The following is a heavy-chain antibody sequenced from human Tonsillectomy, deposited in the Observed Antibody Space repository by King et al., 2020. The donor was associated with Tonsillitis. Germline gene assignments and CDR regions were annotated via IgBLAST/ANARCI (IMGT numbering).Heavy chain of an antibody. CDR3: ARDLSHYYDSSGHVIHGFDP. D-gene: IGHD3-22*01. V-gene: IGHV4-59*01. J-gene: IGHJ5*02. CDR2: IYYTGST. Sequence: QLQESGPGLVKPSETLSLTCTVSGGSISSYYWSWIRQPPGKGLEWIGDIYYTGSTNYNPSLKSRVTISVDTSKNQFSLKLSSVTAADTAVYYCARDLSHYYDSSGHVIHGFDPWGQGTLVTVSS. CDR1: GGSISSYY.